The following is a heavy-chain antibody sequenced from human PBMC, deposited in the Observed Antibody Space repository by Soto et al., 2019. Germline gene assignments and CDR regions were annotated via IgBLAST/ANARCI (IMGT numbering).Heavy chain of an antibody. CDR3: ARLGYCSSTSCYYNFEY. V-gene: IGHV3-21*01. Sequence: PGGSLRLSCAASGFTFSSYSMNWVRQAPGKGLEWVSSISSSSSYIYYADSVKGRFTISRDNAKNSLYLQMNSLRAEDTAVYYCARLGYCSSTSCYYNFEYWGQGTLVTVSS. CDR1: GFTFSSYS. D-gene: IGHD2-2*01. CDR2: ISSSSSYI. J-gene: IGHJ4*02.